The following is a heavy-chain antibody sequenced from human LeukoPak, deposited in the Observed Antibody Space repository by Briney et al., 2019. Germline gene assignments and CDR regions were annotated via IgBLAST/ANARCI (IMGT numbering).Heavy chain of an antibody. CDR1: GYSIRTGYH. Sequence: ETLSLTCTLSGYSIRTGYHGGWIPQPPGKGIEWIEAMYYDGAAYYIPTLESRVTISVDPSENQFSLNLDSVPAADPAVYYCVSDELLLRYLDWLPRKGSFGYWGQGTLVTV. D-gene: IGHD3-9*01. CDR3: VSDELLLRYLDWLPRKGSFGY. J-gene: IGHJ4*02. CDR2: MYYDGAA. V-gene: IGHV4-38-2*02.